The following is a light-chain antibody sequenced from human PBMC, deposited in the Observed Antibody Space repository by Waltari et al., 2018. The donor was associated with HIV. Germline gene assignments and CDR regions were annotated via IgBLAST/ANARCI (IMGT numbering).Light chain of an antibody. CDR2: DAS. J-gene: IGKJ4*01. V-gene: IGKV3-11*01. Sequence: EIVLTQSTVTLSLSPGERATLSCRASQSVGNSLAWYHQKPGQTPRLLIYDASNRASGIPARFSGSGSGTDFTLTISSLEPGDFAVYYCQQRTDWLLTFGGGTNLEIK. CDR1: QSVGNS. CDR3: QQRTDWLLT.